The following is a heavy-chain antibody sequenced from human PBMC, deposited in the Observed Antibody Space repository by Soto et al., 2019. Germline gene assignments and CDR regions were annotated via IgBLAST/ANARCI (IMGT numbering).Heavy chain of an antibody. CDR1: GGSFSGYY. D-gene: IGHD3-10*01. CDR3: ARMSVRGVTPRRYFDY. CDR2: INHSGST. J-gene: IGHJ4*02. V-gene: IGHV4-34*01. Sequence: SETLSLTCAVYGGSFSGYYWSWIRQPPGKGLEWIGEINHSGSTNYNPSLKSRVTISVDTSKNQFSMKLSSVTAADTAVYFCARMSVRGVTPRRYFDYWGQGTLVTVSS.